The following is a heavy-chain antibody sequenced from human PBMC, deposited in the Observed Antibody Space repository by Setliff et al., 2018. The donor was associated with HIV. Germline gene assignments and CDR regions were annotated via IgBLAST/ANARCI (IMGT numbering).Heavy chain of an antibody. CDR2: ISSSSSYI. J-gene: IGHJ6*03. CDR1: GFTFSSYS. D-gene: IGHD6-13*01. V-gene: IGHV3-21*01. Sequence: GGSLRLSCAASGFTFSSYSTNWVRQAPGKGLEWVSSISSSSSYIYYADSLKGRFTISRDNAKNSLYLQMNSLRAEDTAVYYCARDPIAAAYYYYYMDVWGKGTTVTVSS. CDR3: ARDPIAAAYYYYYMDV.